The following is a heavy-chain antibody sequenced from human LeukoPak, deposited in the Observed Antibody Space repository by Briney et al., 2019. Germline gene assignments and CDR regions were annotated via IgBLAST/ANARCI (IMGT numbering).Heavy chain of an antibody. CDR1: GFTFSSYE. Sequence: GGSLRLSCAASGFTFSSYEMNCVRQAPGKGLEWLSGVSPPGGGTYYADSVKGRFTISRDNAKNSLYLQMNSVRAEDTAVYYCAELGITMIGGVWGKGTTVTISS. CDR3: AELGITMIGGV. V-gene: IGHV3-48*03. J-gene: IGHJ6*04. CDR2: VSPPGGGT. D-gene: IGHD3-10*02.